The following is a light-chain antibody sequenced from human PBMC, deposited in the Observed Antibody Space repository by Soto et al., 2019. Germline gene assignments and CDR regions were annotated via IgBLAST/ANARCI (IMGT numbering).Light chain of an antibody. CDR2: GAS. Sequence: EIVMTQSPATLYVSPGERATLSCRASQSVSSNLAWYQQKPGQAPRLLIYGASTRATGIPARFSDSGSGTEFTLTISSLQSEDFAVYYCQQYNNWPPLTFGGGTKVEIK. CDR3: QQYNNWPPLT. J-gene: IGKJ4*01. CDR1: QSVSSN. V-gene: IGKV3-15*01.